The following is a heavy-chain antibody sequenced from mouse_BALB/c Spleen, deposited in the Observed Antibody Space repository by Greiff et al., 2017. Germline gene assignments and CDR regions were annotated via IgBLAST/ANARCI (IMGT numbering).Heavy chain of an antibody. CDR3: ARLVTTRYWYFDV. D-gene: IGHD2-2*01. J-gene: IGHJ1*01. V-gene: IGHV14-3*02. CDR1: GFNIKDTY. Sequence: EVQLQQSGAELVKPGASVKLSCTASGFNIKDTYMHWVKQRPEQGLEWIGRIDPANGNTKYDPKFQGKATITADTSSNTAYLQLSSLTSEDTAVYYCARLVTTRYWYFDVWGEGTTVTVSS. CDR2: IDPANGNT.